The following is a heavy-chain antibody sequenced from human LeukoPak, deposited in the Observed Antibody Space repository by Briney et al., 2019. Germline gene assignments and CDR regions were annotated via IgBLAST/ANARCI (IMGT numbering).Heavy chain of an antibody. Sequence: RGSLRLSCAASGFTFSSYSMNCVRQAPGKGLEWVSSISSSSTYISPADSVKGRFTISRDNDKKSLYLQMNSLRAEDTAVYYCARVSPRGGLGDYWGQGTLVNGSS. J-gene: IGHJ4*02. V-gene: IGHV3-21*01. D-gene: IGHD3-16*01. CDR1: GFTFSSYS. CDR2: ISSSSTYI. CDR3: ARVSPRGGLGDY.